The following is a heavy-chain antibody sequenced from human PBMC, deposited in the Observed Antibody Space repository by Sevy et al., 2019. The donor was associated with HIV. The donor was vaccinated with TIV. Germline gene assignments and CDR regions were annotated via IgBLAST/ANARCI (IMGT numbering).Heavy chain of an antibody. V-gene: IGHV4-61*01. J-gene: IGHJ4*02. CDR3: ARGLGNYVRVFDY. Sequence: SETLSLTCTLSGGSVSSGSYYWSWIRQPPGKGLEWIGYIYYSGSTNYNPSLKSRVTISVDTSKNQFSLKLSSVTAADTAVYYCARGLGNYVRVFDYWGQGTLVTVSS. CDR1: GGSVSSGSYY. CDR2: IYYSGST. D-gene: IGHD1-7*01.